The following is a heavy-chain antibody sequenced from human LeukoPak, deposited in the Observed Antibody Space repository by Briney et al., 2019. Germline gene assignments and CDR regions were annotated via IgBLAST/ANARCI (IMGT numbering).Heavy chain of an antibody. J-gene: IGHJ6*03. V-gene: IGHV1-2*02. Sequence: ASVKVSCTASGYTFSGYYMHWVRQAPGQGLEWMGWINPNSGGTYYTQKFQGRVTMTRDTSISTAYMELSRLRSDDTAVYYCARGGSYCGGDCYPLRIGYYYYYIDVWGKGTAVTISS. CDR3: ARGGSYCGGDCYPLRIGYYYYYIDV. D-gene: IGHD2-21*02. CDR1: GYTFSGYY. CDR2: INPNSGGT.